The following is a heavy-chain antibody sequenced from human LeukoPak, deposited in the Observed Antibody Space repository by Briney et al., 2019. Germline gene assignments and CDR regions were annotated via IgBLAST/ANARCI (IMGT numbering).Heavy chain of an antibody. V-gene: IGHV3-74*01. Sequence: PGGSLRLSCAASGFTFSSYWMHWVRQASGKGLVWVSRINSDGSSTSYADSVKGRFTISRDNAKNTLYLQMNSLRAEDTAVYYCAREPVTTFEYFDPRGQGTLVTVSS. D-gene: IGHD4-17*01. CDR3: AREPVTTFEYFDP. CDR2: INSDGSST. CDR1: GFTFSSYW. J-gene: IGHJ5*02.